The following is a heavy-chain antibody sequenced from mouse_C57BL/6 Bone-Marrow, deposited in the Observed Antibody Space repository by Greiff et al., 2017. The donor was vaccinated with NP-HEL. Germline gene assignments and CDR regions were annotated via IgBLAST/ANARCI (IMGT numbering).Heavy chain of an antibody. CDR3: TTGADSSGFYLDY. CDR1: GFNIKDDY. D-gene: IGHD3-2*02. Sequence: VQLQQSGAELVRPGASVKLSCTASGFNIKDDYMHWVKQRPEQGLEWIGWIDPENGDTEYASKFQGKATITADTSSNTAYLQLSSLTSEDTAVYYCTTGADSSGFYLDYWGQGTTLTVSS. CDR2: IDPENGDT. V-gene: IGHV14-4*01. J-gene: IGHJ2*01.